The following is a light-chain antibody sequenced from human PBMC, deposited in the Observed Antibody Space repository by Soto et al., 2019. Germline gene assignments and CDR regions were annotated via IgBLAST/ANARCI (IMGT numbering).Light chain of an antibody. V-gene: IGLV2-23*01. J-gene: IGLJ1*01. Sequence: QSALTQPASVSGSPGQSITISCTGTISDVGSYNLVSWYQQHPGKAPKLMIYKAYKRPSGVSSRFSGSKSGKTASLTVSGLQAEDEADYYCCSYARNSAYVFGSGTKLTVL. CDR2: KAY. CDR1: ISDVGSYNL. CDR3: CSYARNSAYV.